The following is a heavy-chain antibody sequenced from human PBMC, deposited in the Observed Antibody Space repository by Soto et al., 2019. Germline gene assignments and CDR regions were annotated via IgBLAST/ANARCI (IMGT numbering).Heavy chain of an antibody. CDR3: ASHQSSSWYTRTYYSYGMDG. D-gene: IGHD6-13*01. V-gene: IGHV4-59*08. CDR1: GGSISSYY. J-gene: IGHJ6*02. Sequence: SETLSLTCTVSGGSISSYYWSWVRQPPGKGLEWIGYIYYSGSTDYNPSLKSRVTISVDTSKNQFSLKLSSVTAADTAVYYCASHQSSSWYTRTYYSYGMDGWGQGTTVTVSS. CDR2: IYYSGST.